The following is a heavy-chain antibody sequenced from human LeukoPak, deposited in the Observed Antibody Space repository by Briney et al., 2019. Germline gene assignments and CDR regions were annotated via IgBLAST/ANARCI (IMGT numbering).Heavy chain of an antibody. CDR2: IYPGASDT. Sequence: GASPMISCKGSGYSFTSCWIGWVRQLAGKRLEWMGIIYPGASDTGYSPSFQGRVTISADKSKNTAYLQRSSLKAADTAMYYCARLEGWPAPRYFDLWGRGTLVTVSS. CDR3: ARLEGWPAPRYFDL. J-gene: IGHJ2*01. V-gene: IGHV5-51*01. CDR1: GYSFTSCW. D-gene: IGHD2-15*01.